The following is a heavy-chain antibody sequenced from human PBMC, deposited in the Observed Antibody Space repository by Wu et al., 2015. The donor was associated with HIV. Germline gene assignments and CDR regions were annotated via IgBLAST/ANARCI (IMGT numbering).Heavy chain of an antibody. D-gene: IGHD3-3*01. V-gene: IGHV1-2*02. CDR2: INPNSGGT. Sequence: QVQLVQSGAEVKKPGASVKVSCKASGYTFTGYYIHWVRQAPGQGLEWMAWINPNSGGTNYAQMFQGRVTMTRDTSITTAYLELSSLTSDDTAVYYCARDICDDFWRSGCRWFDPGAREPWSPSPQ. CDR1: GYTFTGYY. CDR3: ARDICDDFWRSGCRWFDP. J-gene: IGHJ5*02.